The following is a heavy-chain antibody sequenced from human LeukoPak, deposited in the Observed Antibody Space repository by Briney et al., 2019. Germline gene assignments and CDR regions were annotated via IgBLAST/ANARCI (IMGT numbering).Heavy chain of an antibody. D-gene: IGHD3-22*01. CDR2: MYYSGST. V-gene: IGHV4-39*07. CDR1: GGSISSSTYY. Sequence: KPSETLSLTCTVSGGSISSSTYYWGWIRQPPGKGLEWIGSMYYSGSTYYNPSLKSRVTISVDTSKNQFSLKLTSVTAADTAVYYCARDSSGYYRIDYWGQGTLVTVSS. CDR3: ARDSSGYYRIDY. J-gene: IGHJ4*02.